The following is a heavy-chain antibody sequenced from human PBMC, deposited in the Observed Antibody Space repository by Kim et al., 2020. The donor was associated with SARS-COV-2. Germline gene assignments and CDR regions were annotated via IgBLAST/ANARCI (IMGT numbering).Heavy chain of an antibody. CDR2: ISGSGAGT. CDR3: AKGYCSAGDCYLGDTFDV. CDR1: GFTFRSYA. J-gene: IGHJ3*01. Sequence: GGSLRLSCAASGFTFRSYAMNWVRQAPGKGLEWVSSISGSGAGTYYADSVKGRFTISRDNSRDTFYLQMNSLRVEDTALYYCAKGYCSAGDCYLGDTFDVWGQGTMV. V-gene: IGHV3-23*01. D-gene: IGHD2-15*01.